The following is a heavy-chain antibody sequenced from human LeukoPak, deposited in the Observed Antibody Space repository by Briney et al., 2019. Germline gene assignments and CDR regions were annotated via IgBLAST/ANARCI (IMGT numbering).Heavy chain of an antibody. D-gene: IGHD2/OR15-2a*01. V-gene: IGHV4-4*07. CDR2: IYTSGST. CDR1: GGSISSYY. CDR3: ARSLSANLVFFL. J-gene: IGHJ6*02. Sequence: SETLSLTCTVSGGSISSYYWSWIRQPAGKGLEWIGRIYTSGSTNYNPSLKSRVTISVDTSKDQFSLKLTSVTAADTAVYYCARSLSANLVFFLWGQGTTVTVSS.